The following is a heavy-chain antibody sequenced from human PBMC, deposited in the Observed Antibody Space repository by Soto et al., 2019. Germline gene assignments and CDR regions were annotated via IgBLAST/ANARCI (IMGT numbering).Heavy chain of an antibody. CDR1: GFTFSTYW. J-gene: IGHJ4*02. CDR3: VWGGNFFVS. D-gene: IGHD3-10*01. CDR2: LDQDGSER. Sequence: EVQLVESGGGLVQPGGSLRLSCAASGFTFSTYWMNWVRRPPGKGLEWVANLDQDGSERYYVDSVRGRFTISRDNAKNSLYLQMHSLRAEDTAVYYCVWGGNFFVSWGQGTLVTVSP. V-gene: IGHV3-7*04.